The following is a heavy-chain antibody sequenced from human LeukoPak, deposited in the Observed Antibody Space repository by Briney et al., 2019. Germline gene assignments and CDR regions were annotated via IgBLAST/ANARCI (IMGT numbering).Heavy chain of an antibody. D-gene: IGHD3-10*01. CDR3: ARVLWFGERHMDV. J-gene: IGHJ6*03. V-gene: IGHV3-66*01. Sequence: GGSLRLSCAASGFTLSSYAMSWVRQAPGKGLEWVSVIYSGGSTYYADSVKGRFTISRDNSKNTLYLQMNSLRAEDTAVYYCARVLWFGERHMDVWGKGTTVTISS. CDR2: IYSGGST. CDR1: GFTLSSYA.